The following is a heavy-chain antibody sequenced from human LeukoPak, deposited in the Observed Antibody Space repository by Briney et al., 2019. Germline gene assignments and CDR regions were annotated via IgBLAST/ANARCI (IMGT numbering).Heavy chain of an antibody. CDR2: IYTSGST. D-gene: IGHD3-3*01. CDR1: GGSISSDSYY. V-gene: IGHV4-61*02. J-gene: IGHJ4*02. Sequence: KSSQTLSLTCTVSGGSISSDSYYWSWIRQPAGKGLEWIGRIYTSGSTNYNPSLKSRVTISVDTSKNQFSLKLSSVTAADTAVYYCARVDFWSGYYIDYWGQGTLDTVSS. CDR3: ARVDFWSGYYIDY.